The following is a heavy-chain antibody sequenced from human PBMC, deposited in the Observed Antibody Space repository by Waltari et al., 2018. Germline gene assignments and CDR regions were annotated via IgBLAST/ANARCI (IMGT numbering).Heavy chain of an antibody. V-gene: IGHV1-24*01. CDR2: FVPEDGET. Sequence: QVQLVQSGAEVKKPGASVKVSCKVSGYTLTELSMHWVRQAPGKGLEWMGGFVPEDGETIYEQKVQGRVTMTEDTSTDTAYMELSSLRSEDTAVYYCATYYDDSSGYMSVYYFDYWGQGTLVTVSS. CDR1: GYTLTELS. J-gene: IGHJ4*02. CDR3: ATYYDDSSGYMSVYYFDY. D-gene: IGHD3-22*01.